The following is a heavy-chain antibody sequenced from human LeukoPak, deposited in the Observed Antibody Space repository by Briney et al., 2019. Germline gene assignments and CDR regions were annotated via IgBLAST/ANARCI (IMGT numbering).Heavy chain of an antibody. Sequence: NTGGSLRLSCAASGFTFSSYGMHWVRQAPGKGLEWVGRIKSKTDGGTTDYAAPVKGRFTISRDDSKNTLYLQMNSLKTEDTAVYYCTTDHPRVVVIPGGIDYWGQGTLVTVSS. V-gene: IGHV3-15*01. J-gene: IGHJ4*02. CDR3: TTDHPRVVVIPGGIDY. CDR1: GFTFSSYG. D-gene: IGHD3-22*01. CDR2: IKSKTDGGTT.